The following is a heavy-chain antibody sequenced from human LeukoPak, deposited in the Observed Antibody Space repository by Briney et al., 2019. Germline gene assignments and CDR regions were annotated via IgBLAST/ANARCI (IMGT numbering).Heavy chain of an antibody. J-gene: IGHJ6*02. Sequence: GGSLRLSCAASGFTFDDYAMHWVRQAPGKGLEWVSGISWNSGSIGYADSVKGRFTISRDNAKNSLYLQMNSLRAEDTGMYYCVRDPNVYGDDWSSDGMDVWGQGTTVSVSS. D-gene: IGHD4-17*01. CDR2: ISWNSGSI. CDR3: VRDPNVYGDDWSSDGMDV. CDR1: GFTFDDYA. V-gene: IGHV3-9*01.